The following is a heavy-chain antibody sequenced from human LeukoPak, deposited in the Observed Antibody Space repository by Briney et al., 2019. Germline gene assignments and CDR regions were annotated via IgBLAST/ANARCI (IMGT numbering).Heavy chain of an antibody. CDR3: AGEWLLRYYYYMDV. Sequence: SETLSLTCAVYGGSFSGYYWSWIRQPPGKGLEWIGEINHSGSTNYNPSLKSRVTISVDTSKNQFSLTMSSVTAADQAVYYCAGEWLLRYYYYMDVWGKGTTVTVSS. J-gene: IGHJ6*03. V-gene: IGHV4-34*01. CDR1: GGSFSGYY. D-gene: IGHD5-12*01. CDR2: INHSGST.